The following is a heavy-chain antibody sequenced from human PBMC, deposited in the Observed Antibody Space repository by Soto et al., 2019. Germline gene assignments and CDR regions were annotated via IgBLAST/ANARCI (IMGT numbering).Heavy chain of an antibody. CDR2: IYYSGST. V-gene: IGHV4-59*01. Sequence: SETLSLTCTVSGGSISRYYWIWIRQPPGKGLEWIGYIYYSGSTNYNPSLKSRVTISVDTSKNQFSLKLSSVTAADTAVYYCARRYGGNFDFWGQGTLVTVSS. CDR3: ARRYGGNFDF. D-gene: IGHD1-26*01. J-gene: IGHJ4*02. CDR1: GGSISRYY.